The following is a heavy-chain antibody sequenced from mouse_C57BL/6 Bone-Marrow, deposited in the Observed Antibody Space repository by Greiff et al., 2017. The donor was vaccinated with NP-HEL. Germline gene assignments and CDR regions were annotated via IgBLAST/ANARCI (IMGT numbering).Heavy chain of an antibody. V-gene: IGHV1-59*01. D-gene: IGHD1-1*01. CDR3: ARSPYYYGSSHWYFDV. J-gene: IGHJ1*03. CDR2: IDPSDSYT. Sequence: QVQLQQPGAELVRPGTSVKLSCKASGYTFTSYWMHWVKQRPGQGLEWIGVIDPSDSYTNYNQKFKGKATLTVDTSSSTAYMQRSSLTSEDSAVYYCARSPYYYGSSHWYFDVWGTGTTVTVSS. CDR1: GYTFTSYW.